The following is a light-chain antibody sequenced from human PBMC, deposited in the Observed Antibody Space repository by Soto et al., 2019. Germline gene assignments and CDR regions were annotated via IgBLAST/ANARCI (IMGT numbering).Light chain of an antibody. CDR2: DAS. CDR1: QSFSSW. J-gene: IGKJ4*01. Sequence: DIQMTQSPSTLSASVGDRVTITCRASQSFSSWLAWYQQKPGKAPKLLIYDASSLESGVPSRFSGGGSGTEFTLTISSLQPDDFATYYCQQYNSYPLTFGGGTKVEIK. V-gene: IGKV1-5*01. CDR3: QQYNSYPLT.